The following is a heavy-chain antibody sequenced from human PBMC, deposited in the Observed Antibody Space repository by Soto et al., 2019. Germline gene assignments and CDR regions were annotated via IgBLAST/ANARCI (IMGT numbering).Heavy chain of an antibody. D-gene: IGHD3-22*01. CDR2: IYHSGST. J-gene: IGHJ4*02. CDR3: ARSKSSGYCPR. V-gene: IGHV4-30-2*01. CDR1: GGSISSGGYS. Sequence: SETLSLTCAVSGGSISSGGYSWSWIRQPPGKGLEWIGYIYHSGSTYYNPSLKSRVTISVDRSKNQFSLRLSSVTAADTAVYYCARSKSSGYCPRWGQGTLVTVSS.